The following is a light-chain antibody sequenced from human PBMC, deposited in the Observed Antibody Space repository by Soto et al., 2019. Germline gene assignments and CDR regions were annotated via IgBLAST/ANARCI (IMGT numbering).Light chain of an antibody. CDR3: SSYTSSSTLV. CDR2: DVS. J-gene: IGLJ1*01. Sequence: QSALNQAASVSGSPGQSITISCPGTSSDVGGYNYVSWYQQHPGKAPKLMIYDVSNRPSGVSNRFSGSKSGNTASLTISGLQAEDEADYYCSSYTSSSTLVFGTGTRVTVL. V-gene: IGLV2-14*01. CDR1: SSDVGGYNY.